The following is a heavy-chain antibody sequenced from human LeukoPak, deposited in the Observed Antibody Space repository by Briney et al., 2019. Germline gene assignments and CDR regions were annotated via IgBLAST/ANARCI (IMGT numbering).Heavy chain of an antibody. J-gene: IGHJ6*02. CDR3: ASSRGVLGFPYYYYGMDV. CDR1: GGTFSSYA. Sequence: SVTVSCTASGGTFSSYAISWVRQAPGQGLEWMGGIIPIFGTANYAQKFQGRVTITADESTSTAYMELSSLRSEDTAVYYCASSRGVLGFPYYYYGMDVWGQGTTVTVSS. V-gene: IGHV1-69*13. CDR2: IIPIFGTA. D-gene: IGHD3-10*01.